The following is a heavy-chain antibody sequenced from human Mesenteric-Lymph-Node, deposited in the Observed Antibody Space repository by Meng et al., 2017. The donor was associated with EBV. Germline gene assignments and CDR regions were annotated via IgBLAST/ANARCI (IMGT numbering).Heavy chain of an antibody. CDR2: IIPLFGPP. V-gene: IGHV1-69*01. J-gene: IGHJ4*02. CDR3: ARDRDAYNYYFDY. D-gene: IGHD5-24*01. CDR1: GDTFRTYA. Sequence: QVPLVQAGAEVKKPGSSGKVSCKTSGDTFRTYAITWVRQAPGQGPEWMGGIIPLFGPPNYAQKFQGRVTIIADESTNTAYMELSSLRSEDTAVYYCARDRDAYNYYFDYWGQGTLVTVSS.